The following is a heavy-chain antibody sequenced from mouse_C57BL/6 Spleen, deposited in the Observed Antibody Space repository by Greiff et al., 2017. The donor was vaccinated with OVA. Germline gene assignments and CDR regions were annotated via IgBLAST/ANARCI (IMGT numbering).Heavy chain of an antibody. CDR2: ISDGGSYT. V-gene: IGHV5-4*01. CDR3: AREYYGNSYYFDY. D-gene: IGHD2-1*01. J-gene: IGHJ2*01. CDR1: GFTFSSYA. Sequence: DVMLVESGGGLVKPGGSLKLSCAASGFTFSSYAMSWVRQTPEKRLEWVATISDGGSYTYYPDNVKGRFTISRDNAKNNLYLQMSHLKSEDTAMYYCAREYYGNSYYFDYWGQGTTLTVSS.